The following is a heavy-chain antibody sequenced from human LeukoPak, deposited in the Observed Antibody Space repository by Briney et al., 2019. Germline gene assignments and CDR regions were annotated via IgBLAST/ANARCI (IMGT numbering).Heavy chain of an antibody. CDR3: TKDLSQYDSTGYRYFDS. Sequence: GGSLRLSCAASGFTFSSYAIHWVRQAPGKGLEWVAFIGCDGSLQYYADSVKGRFTISRDNSKNMLFLQVNSLRPEDTAVYFCTKDLSQYDSTGYRYFDSWGQGSLVSVSS. V-gene: IGHV3-30*02. D-gene: IGHD6-25*01. J-gene: IGHJ4*02. CDR1: GFTFSSYA. CDR2: IGCDGSLQ.